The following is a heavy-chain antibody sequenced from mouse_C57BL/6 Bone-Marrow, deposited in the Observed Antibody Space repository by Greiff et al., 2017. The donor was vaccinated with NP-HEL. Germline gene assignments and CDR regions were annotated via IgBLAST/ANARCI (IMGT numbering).Heavy chain of an antibody. CDR3: ARRANWDGDFDY. Sequence: EVKLMESGPELVKPGASVKLPCKASGYTFTDYNMDWVKQSHGKSLEWIGDINPNNGGTIYNQKFKGKATLTVDKSSSTAYMELRSLTSEDTAVYYCARRANWDGDFDYWGQGTTLTVSS. V-gene: IGHV1-18*01. J-gene: IGHJ2*01. CDR2: INPNNGGT. D-gene: IGHD4-1*01. CDR1: GYTFTDYN.